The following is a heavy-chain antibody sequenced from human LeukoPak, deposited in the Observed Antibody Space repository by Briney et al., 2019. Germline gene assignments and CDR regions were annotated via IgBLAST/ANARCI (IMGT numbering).Heavy chain of an antibody. D-gene: IGHD5-12*01. Sequence: ASVKVSCKASGYTFTGYYMHWVRPAPGQGREWMGWINPNSGGTNYAQEPRGRVTLTRDTSISTAYMELSRLRPGYTAVYYCARVKRLRLDVIDWGQGTLVTVSS. J-gene: IGHJ4*02. CDR3: ARVKRLRLDVID. CDR1: GYTFTGYY. CDR2: INPNSGGT. V-gene: IGHV1-2*02.